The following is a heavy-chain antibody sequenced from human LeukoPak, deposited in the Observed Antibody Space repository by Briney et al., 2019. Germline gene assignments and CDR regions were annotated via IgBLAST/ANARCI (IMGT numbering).Heavy chain of an antibody. D-gene: IGHD2-2*01. CDR2: INHSGST. CDR3: ARAPPVEYCSSTSCYRGYYYYYYMDV. CDR1: GGSFSGYY. Sequence: SETLSPTCAVYGGSFSGYYWSWIRQPPGKGLEWIGEINHSGSTNYNPSLKSRVTISVDTSKNQFSLKLSSVTAADTAVYYCARAPPVEYCSSTSCYRGYYYYYYMDVWGKGTTVTVSS. V-gene: IGHV4-34*01. J-gene: IGHJ6*03.